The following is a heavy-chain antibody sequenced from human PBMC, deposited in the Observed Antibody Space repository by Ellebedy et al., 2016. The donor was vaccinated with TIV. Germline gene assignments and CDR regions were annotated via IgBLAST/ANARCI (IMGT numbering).Heavy chain of an antibody. J-gene: IGHJ4*02. Sequence: GGSLRLXCAVSGLTVDEYAMHWVRQAPGKGLEWVPVISGSGGRTYYADSVKGRFTISRDNSKNTLYLQMNSLRAEDTAVYYCAKDIVVVPAAPYVDYWGQGTLVTVSS. CDR3: AKDIVVVPAAPYVDY. V-gene: IGHV3-23*01. CDR1: GLTVDEYA. CDR2: ISGSGGRT. D-gene: IGHD2-2*01.